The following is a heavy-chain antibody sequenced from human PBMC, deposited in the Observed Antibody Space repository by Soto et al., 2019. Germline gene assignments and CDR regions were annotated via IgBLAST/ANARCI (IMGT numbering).Heavy chain of an antibody. CDR3: ARQTGVFGHYFDY. V-gene: IGHV4-39*01. J-gene: IGHJ4*02. Sequence: QLRLQEAGPGLVKPSETLSLTCTVSGGSISSSSYYWGWIRQPPGKGPEWIGAIYYNGNTYYNPSLKSRVTMSVDTSKNQFSLKLCSATAADTAMYYCARQTGVFGHYFDYWGQGTLVTVSS. CDR2: IYYNGNT. D-gene: IGHD3-16*01. CDR1: GGSISSSSYY.